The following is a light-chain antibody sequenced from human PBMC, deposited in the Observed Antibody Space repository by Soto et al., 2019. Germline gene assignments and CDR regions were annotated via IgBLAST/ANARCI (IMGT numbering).Light chain of an antibody. V-gene: IGKV3-15*01. Sequence: EIVMPPPLATLALSPGERATLSCMARKSVISNIAWYQQKPGQAPMLHIHGASTRATGIPARFSGSGSGTEFTLTISSLQSEDVAVYYCQQYYKWPPCTFGQGTKVEIK. CDR3: QQYYKWPPCT. CDR1: KSVISN. J-gene: IGKJ1*01. CDR2: GAS.